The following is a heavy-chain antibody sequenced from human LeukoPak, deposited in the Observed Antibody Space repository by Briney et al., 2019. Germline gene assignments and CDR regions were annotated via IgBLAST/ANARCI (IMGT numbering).Heavy chain of an antibody. CDR3: AKGAISPDY. CDR1: GFTFSSYG. V-gene: IGHV3-30*18. Sequence: GGSLRLSCAASGFTFSSYGMHWVRQAPGKGLEWVAVVSTDGGSKYYADSVKGRFTISRDNSKNTLYLQMNSLRAEDTAVYYCAKGAISPDYWGQGTLVTVSS. D-gene: IGHD1-26*01. CDR2: VSTDGGSK. J-gene: IGHJ4*02.